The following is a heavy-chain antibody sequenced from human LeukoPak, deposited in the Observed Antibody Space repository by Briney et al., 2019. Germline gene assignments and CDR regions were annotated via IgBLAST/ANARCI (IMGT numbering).Heavy chain of an antibody. CDR1: GFTFSSYW. J-gene: IGHJ4*02. CDR2: IKQDGSEK. Sequence: GGSLRLSCAASGFTFSSYWMSWVRQAPGKGLEWVANIKQDGSEKYYVDSVKGRFTISRDNAKNSLDLQMNSLKAEDTAWYYWARGDYDSSGYPYYFDYWGQGTLVTVSS. V-gene: IGHV3-7*01. CDR3: ARGDYDSSGYPYYFDY. D-gene: IGHD3-22*01.